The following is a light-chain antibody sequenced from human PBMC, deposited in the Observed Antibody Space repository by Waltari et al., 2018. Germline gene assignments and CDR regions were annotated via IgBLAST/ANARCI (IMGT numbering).Light chain of an antibody. Sequence: QSALTQPASVSGSPGQAITVSCTGPSSDVGSHNLVSWYQHHPGRAPKLLIYDGSKRPSGISDRFSGSKSGNTASLTISGLQAEDEANYFCCAYAGSDIWVFGGGTDLTVL. CDR3: CAYAGSDIWV. V-gene: IGLV2-23*01. J-gene: IGLJ3*02. CDR1: SSDVGSHNL. CDR2: DGS.